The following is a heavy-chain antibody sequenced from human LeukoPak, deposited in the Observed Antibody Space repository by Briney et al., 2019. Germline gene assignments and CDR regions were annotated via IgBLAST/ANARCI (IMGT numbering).Heavy chain of an antibody. Sequence: SETLSLTCTVSGGSISSSSYYWGWIRQPPGKGLEWIGSIYYSGSTYYNPSLKSRVTISVDTSKNQFSLKLSSVTAADTAVYYCARRGYSYGPPLCYFDYWGQGTLVTVSS. D-gene: IGHD5-18*01. V-gene: IGHV4-39*01. CDR1: GGSISSSSYY. CDR2: IYYSGST. CDR3: ARRGYSYGPPLCYFDY. J-gene: IGHJ4*02.